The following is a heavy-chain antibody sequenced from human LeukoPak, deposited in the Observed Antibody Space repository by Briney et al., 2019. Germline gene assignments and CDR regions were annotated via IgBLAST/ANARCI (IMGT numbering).Heavy chain of an antibody. D-gene: IGHD6-13*01. CDR1: GGSISSYS. J-gene: IGHJ1*01. Sequence: SETLSLTCTVAGGSISSYSWSWIRQPPGKGLEWIGYIYYSGSTNYNPSLKSRVTISVDTSKNQFSLKLRSVTAADTAVYYCARSNSSSLPKYVQHWGQGALVTVSS. V-gene: IGHV4-59*08. CDR2: IYYSGST. CDR3: ARSNSSSLPKYVQH.